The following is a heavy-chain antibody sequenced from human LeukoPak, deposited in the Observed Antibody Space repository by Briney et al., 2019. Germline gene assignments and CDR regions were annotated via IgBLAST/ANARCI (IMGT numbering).Heavy chain of an antibody. D-gene: IGHD2-2*01. J-gene: IGHJ4*02. CDR1: GFTFSSYW. CDR3: ARDQRYCSSSSCPWGPFDY. V-gene: IGHV3-7*05. Sequence: GGSLRLSCAASGFTFSSYWMSWVRQAPGKGLEWVANIKQDGSEKDYVDSVKGRFTISRDNAKNSLYLQMNSLRAEDTAVYYCARDQRYCSSSSCPWGPFDYWGQGTLVTVSP. CDR2: IKQDGSEK.